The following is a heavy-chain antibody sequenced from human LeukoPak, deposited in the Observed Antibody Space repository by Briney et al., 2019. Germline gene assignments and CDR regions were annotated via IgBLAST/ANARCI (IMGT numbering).Heavy chain of an antibody. D-gene: IGHD3-9*01. CDR2: ISSSSSYT. CDR3: ARGPPTYDISTGYIDY. V-gene: IGHV3-11*06. CDR1: GFTFSDYY. Sequence: RAGGSLRLSCAASGFTFSDYYMSWIRQAPGKGLEWVSYISSSSSYTNYADSVKGRFTISRDNAKNSLYLQMNSLRAEDTAVYYCARGPPTYDISTGYIDYWGQGTLVTVSS. J-gene: IGHJ4*02.